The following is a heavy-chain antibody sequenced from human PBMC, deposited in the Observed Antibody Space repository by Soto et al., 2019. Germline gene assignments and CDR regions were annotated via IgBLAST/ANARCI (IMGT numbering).Heavy chain of an antibody. J-gene: IGHJ5*02. CDR3: ARVPGP. D-gene: IGHD7-27*01. V-gene: IGHV4-30-2*01. CDR1: GASISTNRQF. CDR2: IYHSGST. Sequence: SETLSLTCTVSGASISTNRQFWAWIRQPPGKGLEWIGYIYHSGSTYYNPSLKSRVTISVDRSKNQFSLKLSSVTAADTAVYYCARVPGPWGQGTLVTVSS.